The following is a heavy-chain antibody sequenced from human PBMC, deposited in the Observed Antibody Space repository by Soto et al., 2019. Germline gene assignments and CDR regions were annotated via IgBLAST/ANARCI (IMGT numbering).Heavy chain of an antibody. V-gene: IGHV3-23*01. J-gene: IGHJ4*02. CDR3: AKSMRENSSGWYGEFDY. CDR2: ISGSGGST. Sequence: GGSLRLSCAASGFTFSSYAMSWVRQAPGKGLEWVSAISGSGGSTYYADSVNGRFTISRDNSKNTLYLQMNSLRAEDTAVYYCAKSMRENSSGWYGEFDYWGQGTLVTVSS. D-gene: IGHD6-19*01. CDR1: GFTFSSYA.